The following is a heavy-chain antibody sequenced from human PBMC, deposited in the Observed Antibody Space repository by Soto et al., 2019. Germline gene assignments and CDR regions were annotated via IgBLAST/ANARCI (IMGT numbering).Heavy chain of an antibody. V-gene: IGHV1-46*01. Sequence: ASAKPCWKASGYTNTSNYMQWVRQAQEQGLEWMGIINPSGGSTSYAQKFQGRVTMTRDTSTSTVYMELSSLRSEDTAVYYCAREEYCSGGSCYSNLAYWGQGPLVTVSS. CDR1: GYTNTSNY. CDR2: INPSGGST. CDR3: AREEYCSGGSCYSNLAY. D-gene: IGHD2-15*01. J-gene: IGHJ4*02.